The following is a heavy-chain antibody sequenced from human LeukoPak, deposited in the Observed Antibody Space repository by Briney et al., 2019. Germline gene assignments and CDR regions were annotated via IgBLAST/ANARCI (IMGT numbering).Heavy chain of an antibody. CDR1: GFAFSSYC. V-gene: IGHV3-7*02. J-gene: IGHJ4*02. CDR3: ASSRN. Sequence: AGYLRLSCAASGFAFSSYCMSWVRQAPGKGLEWVATINQDGSKKYYVDSVKGRFTISRDNAKNSLYLQMNSLKDEDTSVDYCASSRNWGQGTLVTVSS. CDR2: INQDGSKK.